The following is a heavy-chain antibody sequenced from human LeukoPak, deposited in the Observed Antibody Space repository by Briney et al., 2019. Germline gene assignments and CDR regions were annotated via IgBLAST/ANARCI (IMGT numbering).Heavy chain of an antibody. D-gene: IGHD6-13*01. CDR1: GGSISSSSYY. Sequence: SETLSLTCTVSGGSISSSSYYWGWIRQPPGKGLEWIGSIYYSGSTYYNPSLKSRVTISVDTSKNQFSLKLSSVTAADTAVYYCARDRRQADDFDYWGQGTLVTVSS. CDR3: ARDRRQADDFDY. CDR2: IYYSGST. V-gene: IGHV4-39*07. J-gene: IGHJ4*02.